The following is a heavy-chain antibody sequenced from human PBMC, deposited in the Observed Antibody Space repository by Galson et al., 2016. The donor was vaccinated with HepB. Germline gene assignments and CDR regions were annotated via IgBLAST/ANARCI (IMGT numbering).Heavy chain of an antibody. V-gene: IGHV3-7*01. CDR3: ARVGYCSGAGCRGRDWFDP. CDR1: EFSFTDYW. CDR2: INLDGGEK. Sequence: SLRLSCAASEFSFTDYWMTWVRQAPGKGLECPANINLDGGEKNYVDSVKGRFTIPRDNAKNSVYLQINSLRAEDTALYYCARVGYCSGAGCRGRDWFDPWGQGIPVTVSS. J-gene: IGHJ5*02. D-gene: IGHD2-15*01.